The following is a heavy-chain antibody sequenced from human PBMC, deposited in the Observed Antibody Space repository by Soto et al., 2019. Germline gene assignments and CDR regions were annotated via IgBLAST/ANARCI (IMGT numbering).Heavy chain of an antibody. CDR3: ARYYYDSSGYYYRPGDYGMDV. CDR2: IYYSGST. J-gene: IGHJ6*02. V-gene: IGHV4-30-4*01. CDR1: GGSISSGDYY. D-gene: IGHD3-22*01. Sequence: QVQLQESGPGLVKPSQTLSLTCTVSGGSISSGDYYWSWIRQPPGKGLEWIGYIYYSGSTYYNPSLKSRVTISVDTSKNQFSLKLSSVTAADTAVDYCARYYYDSSGYYYRPGDYGMDVWGQGTTVTVSS.